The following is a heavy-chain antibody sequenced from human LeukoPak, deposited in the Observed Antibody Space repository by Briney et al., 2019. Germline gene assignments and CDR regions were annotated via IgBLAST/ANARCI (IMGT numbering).Heavy chain of an antibody. D-gene: IGHD5-24*01. J-gene: IGHJ4*02. CDR1: GGSISSGGYY. Sequence: SQTLSLTCTVSGGSISSGGYYWSWIRQHPGKGLEWIGYIYYSGSTYYNPSLKSRVTISVDTSKNQFSLKLSSVTAADTAVYYCARVGEMATIFDYWGQGTLVTVSS. CDR3: ARVGEMATIFDY. CDR2: IYYSGST. V-gene: IGHV4-31*03.